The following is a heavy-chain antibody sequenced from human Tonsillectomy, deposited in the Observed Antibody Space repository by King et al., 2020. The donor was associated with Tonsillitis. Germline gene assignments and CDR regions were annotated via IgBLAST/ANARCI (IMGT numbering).Heavy chain of an antibody. CDR3: AKDSENSFGVVSYFDY. Sequence: VQLVESGGGLVQPGRSLRLSCAASGFTFDDDAIHWVRQAPGKGLEWVSGISWSSATLDYADSVKGRFTISRDNAKNSLYLQMNSLRAEDTALYYCAKDSENSFGVVSYFDYWGQGTLVTVSS. CDR1: GFTFDDDA. D-gene: IGHD3-3*01. J-gene: IGHJ4*02. V-gene: IGHV3-9*01. CDR2: ISWSSATL.